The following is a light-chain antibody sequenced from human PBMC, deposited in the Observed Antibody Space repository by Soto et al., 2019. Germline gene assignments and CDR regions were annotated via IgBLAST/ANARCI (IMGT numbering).Light chain of an antibody. J-gene: IGKJ2*02. Sequence: DIQMTQSPSSLSASIGDRITITCRASQDIRNSLAWYQQKPGKVPKLLIYAASTLQSGVPSRFSGSGSGTDFTLTISSLQPEDVATYSCQQRAKWPSTFGPGTKVEMK. CDR1: QDIRNS. CDR3: QQRAKWPST. V-gene: IGKV1-27*01. CDR2: AAS.